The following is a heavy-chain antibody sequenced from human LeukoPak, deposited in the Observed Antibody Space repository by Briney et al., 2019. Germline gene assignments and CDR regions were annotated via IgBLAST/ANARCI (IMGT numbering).Heavy chain of an antibody. CDR1: GYTFTGYY. V-gene: IGHV1-2*02. CDR3: ARVNIKWLAYDY. D-gene: IGHD6-19*01. CDR2: INPNSGGT. Sequence: ASVKVSCKASGYTFTGYYMHWVRQAPGQGLEWMEWINPNSGGTNYAQKFQGRVTMTRDTSISTAYMELSRLRSDDTAVYYCARVNIKWLAYDYWGQGTLVTVSS. J-gene: IGHJ4*02.